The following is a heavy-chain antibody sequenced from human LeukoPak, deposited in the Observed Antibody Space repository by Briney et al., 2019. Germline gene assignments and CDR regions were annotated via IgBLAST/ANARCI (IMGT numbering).Heavy chain of an antibody. CDR3: ARHLDWLSINFYYGMDV. V-gene: IGHV5-51*01. Sequence: GESLKISCEAFGYTFTTYWIAWVRQMPGKDLEWLGIIYPGDSDTRYSPSFQGQVTISADKSTKTAYLQWSSLKASDTGIYYCARHLDWLSINFYYGMDVWGQGTTVTVSS. J-gene: IGHJ6*02. CDR1: GYTFTTYW. D-gene: IGHD3/OR15-3a*01. CDR2: IYPGDSDT.